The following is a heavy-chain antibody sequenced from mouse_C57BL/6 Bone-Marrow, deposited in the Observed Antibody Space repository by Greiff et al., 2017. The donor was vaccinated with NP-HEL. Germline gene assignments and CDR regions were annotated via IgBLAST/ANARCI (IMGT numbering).Heavy chain of an antibody. CDR2: IDPNSGGT. V-gene: IGHV1-62-3*01. CDR3: AGTGDYGSRNYAMDY. D-gene: IGHD1-1*01. CDR1: GYTFTSYW. Sequence: QVQLQQPGAELVKPGASVKLSCKASGYTFTSYWRHWVKQRPGRGLEWIGRIDPNSGGTKYNEKFKSKATLTVDKPSSTAYMQLSSLTSEDTAIYYCAGTGDYGSRNYAMDYWGQGTSVTVSS. J-gene: IGHJ4*01.